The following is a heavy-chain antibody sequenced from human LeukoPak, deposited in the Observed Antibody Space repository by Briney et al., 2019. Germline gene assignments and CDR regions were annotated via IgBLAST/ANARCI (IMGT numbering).Heavy chain of an antibody. J-gene: IGHJ6*03. Sequence: ASVKVSCKASGYTFTGYYLHWVRQAPGQGLEWMGWINPNSGGTNYAQKFQGSVTMTRDTSISTAYMELSRLRSDDTAVYYCARREYDILTGYYGYDYYYYMDVWGKGTTVTVSS. CDR3: ARREYDILTGYYGYDYYYYMDV. CDR1: GYTFTGYY. D-gene: IGHD3-9*01. V-gene: IGHV1-2*02. CDR2: INPNSGGT.